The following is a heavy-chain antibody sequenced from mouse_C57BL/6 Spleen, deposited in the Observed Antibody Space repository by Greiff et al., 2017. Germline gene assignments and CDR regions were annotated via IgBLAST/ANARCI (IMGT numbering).Heavy chain of an antibody. D-gene: IGHD1-1*01. CDR1: GYTFTSYW. V-gene: IGHV1-50*01. J-gene: IGHJ2*01. CDR2: IDPSDSYT. CDR3: ARATTITGFDY. Sequence: QVQLQQPGAELVKPGASVKLSCKASGYTFTSYWMQWVKQRPGQGLEWIGEIDPSDSYTNYNQKFKGKATLTVDTSSSTAYMQLSSLTSEDSAVYYCARATTITGFDYWGQGTTLTVSS.